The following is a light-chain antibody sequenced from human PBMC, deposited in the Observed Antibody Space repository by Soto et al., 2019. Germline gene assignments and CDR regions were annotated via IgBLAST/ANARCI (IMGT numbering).Light chain of an antibody. J-gene: IGLJ3*02. CDR1: SSNIGSNF. V-gene: IGLV1-47*01. CDR2: RNN. CDR3: AAWGDSLNTWV. Sequence: QSVLTQPPSASGTPGQRVTISCSGSSSNIGSNFVYWYQQFPGTAPKLLIYRNNQRPSGVPDRFSGSKSGTSASLAISGLRAEDEGDYFCAAWGDSLNTWVFGGGTKVTVL.